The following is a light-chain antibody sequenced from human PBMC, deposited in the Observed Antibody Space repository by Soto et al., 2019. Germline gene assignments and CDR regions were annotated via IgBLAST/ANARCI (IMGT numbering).Light chain of an antibody. CDR1: TSDIGSYNL. V-gene: IGLV2-23*01. Sequence: QSALTQPASVSGSPGQSITISCTGTTSDIGSYNLVSWYQVQPGKAPKLMISEGRRRPSGVSSRFSGSYSGKTASLTISGLQADDEADYYCSSYAGGSSVALIFGGGTKLTVL. CDR3: SSYAGGSSVALI. J-gene: IGLJ2*01. CDR2: EGR.